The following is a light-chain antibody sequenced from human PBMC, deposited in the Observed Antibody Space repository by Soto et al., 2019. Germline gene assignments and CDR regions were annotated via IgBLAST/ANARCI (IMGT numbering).Light chain of an antibody. CDR2: DAS. CDR3: QQYGSSPPWT. V-gene: IGKV3-20*01. CDR1: QSFSSS. J-gene: IGKJ1*01. Sequence: EIVMTQSPATLSVSPGERATLSCRASQSFSSSLAWYHQKPGQAPRLLIYDASTRATGIPDRFSGSGSGTDFTLTISGLEPEDFAVYYCQQYGSSPPWTFGQGTKVDIK.